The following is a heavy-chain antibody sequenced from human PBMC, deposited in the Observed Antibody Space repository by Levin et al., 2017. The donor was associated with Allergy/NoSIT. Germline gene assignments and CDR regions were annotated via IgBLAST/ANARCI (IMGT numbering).Heavy chain of an antibody. CDR1: GFTFSDYA. CDR3: ARGGCSSTSCLDN. CDR2: IWYDGSNK. J-gene: IGHJ4*02. V-gene: IGHV3-33*01. D-gene: IGHD2-2*01. Sequence: GGSLRLSCVASGFTFSDYAMHWVRQAPGKGLEWVAIIWYDGSNKYYGDSVKGRFTISRDNAKNTLYLQMNSLRDEDTAVYYCARGGCSSTSCLDNWGQGTLVTVSP.